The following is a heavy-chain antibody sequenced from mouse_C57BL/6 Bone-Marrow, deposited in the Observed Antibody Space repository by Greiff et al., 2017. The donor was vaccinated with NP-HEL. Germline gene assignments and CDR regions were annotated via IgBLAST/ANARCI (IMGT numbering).Heavy chain of an antibody. J-gene: IGHJ3*01. D-gene: IGHD2-4*01. Sequence: LQQSGGGLVQPGGSMKLSCAASGFTFSDAWMDWVRQSPEKGLEWVAEIRNKANNHATYYAESVKGRFTISRDDSKSSVYLQMNSLRAEDTGIYYCTPSYDYEGWFAYWGQGTLVTVSA. CDR1: GFTFSDAW. V-gene: IGHV6-6*01. CDR2: IRNKANNHAT. CDR3: TPSYDYEGWFAY.